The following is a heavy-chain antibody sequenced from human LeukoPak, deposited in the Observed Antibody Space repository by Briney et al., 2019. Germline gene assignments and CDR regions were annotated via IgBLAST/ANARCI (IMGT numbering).Heavy chain of an antibody. D-gene: IGHD3-10*01. Sequence: GGSLRLSCTTSGFTFGDYAMSWVRQAPGKGQEWVGFIRSKAYGGTTEYAASVKGRFTISRDDSKSIAYLQMNSLRAEDTAAYYCAKGLRKRGISMVRGVTSSYYFYYMDVWGKGTTVTISS. V-gene: IGHV3-49*04. CDR2: IRSKAYGGTT. CDR1: GFTFGDYA. J-gene: IGHJ6*03. CDR3: AKGLRKRGISMVRGVTSSYYFYYMDV.